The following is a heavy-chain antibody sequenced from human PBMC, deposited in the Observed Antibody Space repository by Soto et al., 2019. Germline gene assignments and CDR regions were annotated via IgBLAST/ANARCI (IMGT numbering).Heavy chain of an antibody. CDR1: GYNCAYFS. J-gene: IGHJ6*02. Sequence: VKRDCKTSGYNCAYFSMSSVPQKNRQGLEWMGWISAYNGNTNYAQKLQGRVTMTTDTSTSTAYMELRSLRSDDTAVYYCARVVTEYYYYGMDVWGQGTTVTVSS. V-gene: IGHV1-18*01. D-gene: IGHD5-18*01. CDR2: ISAYNGNT. CDR3: ARVVTEYYYYGMDV.